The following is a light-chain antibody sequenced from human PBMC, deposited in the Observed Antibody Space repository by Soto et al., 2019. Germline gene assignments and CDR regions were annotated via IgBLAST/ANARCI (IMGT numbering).Light chain of an antibody. CDR2: LGS. Sequence: DIVMTQSPLSLPVTPGEPASISCRSSQSLLHSNGYNYLDWYLQKPGQSPQLLIYLGSNRASGVPERFSGSGSGTDFTLKISRVEAEDVGVDYCMQAQQTPRTFGQGTKVELK. CDR3: MQAQQTPRT. J-gene: IGKJ1*01. CDR1: QSLLHSNGYNY. V-gene: IGKV2-28*01.